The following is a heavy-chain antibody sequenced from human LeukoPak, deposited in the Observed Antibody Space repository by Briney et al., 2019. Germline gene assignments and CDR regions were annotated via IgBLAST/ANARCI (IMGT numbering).Heavy chain of an antibody. Sequence: GGSLRLSCAASGFTFSSYAMSWVRQAPGKGLEWVSAISGSGGSTYYADSVKGRFTISRDNSKNTLYLQMNSLRAEDTAVYYCAKVRVRDYYGSGSPEYYFDYWGQGALVTVSS. D-gene: IGHD3-10*01. CDR2: ISGSGGST. CDR1: GFTFSSYA. V-gene: IGHV3-23*01. CDR3: AKVRVRDYYGSGSPEYYFDY. J-gene: IGHJ4*02.